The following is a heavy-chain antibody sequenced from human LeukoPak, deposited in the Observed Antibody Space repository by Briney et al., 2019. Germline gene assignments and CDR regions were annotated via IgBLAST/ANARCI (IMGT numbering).Heavy chain of an antibody. V-gene: IGHV1-46*01. J-gene: IGHJ3*01. Sequence: GAPVKVSCKASGYTFTNYYIHWVRQAPGQGLEWMGIINPNGGSTSYAQKFQGRVPMTRDTSTSTVYMELSSLRSEDTAVYYCARVRVDRLWDTFDLWGQGTMVIVSA. CDR3: ARVRVDRLWDTFDL. CDR1: GYTFTNYY. D-gene: IGHD4/OR15-4a*01. CDR2: INPNGGST.